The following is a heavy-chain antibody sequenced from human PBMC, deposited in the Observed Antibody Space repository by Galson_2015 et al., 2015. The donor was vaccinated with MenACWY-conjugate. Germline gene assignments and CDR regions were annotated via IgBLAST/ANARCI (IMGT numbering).Heavy chain of an antibody. CDR1: GYTFTTYS. V-gene: IGHV1-3*01. J-gene: IGHJ4*02. CDR2: INAGNGNT. Sequence: SVKVSCKASGYTFTTYSIHWVRQAPGQRLEWMGWINAGNGNTKYSQNFQGGVTITRDTSATTAYMELSSLRSEDTAVYYCSRSPKVVVPAAFFDSWGQGTLVTVSS. D-gene: IGHD2-2*01. CDR3: SRSPKVVVPAAFFDS.